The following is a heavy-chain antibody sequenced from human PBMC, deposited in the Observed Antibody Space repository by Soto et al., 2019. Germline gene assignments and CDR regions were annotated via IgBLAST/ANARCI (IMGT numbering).Heavy chain of an antibody. CDR2: ISAHNGNT. CDR3: ARGRYGDY. D-gene: IGHD1-1*01. V-gene: IGHV1-18*01. J-gene: IGHJ4*02. CDR1: GYTFTSYG. Sequence: QVHLVQSGAEVKKPGASVKVSCKASGYTFTSYGITWVRQAPGQGLEWMGWISAHNGNTDYAQKIQGRVIVTRDTSTSTAYMELRSLRSDDTAVYCCARGRYGDYWGQGALVTVSS.